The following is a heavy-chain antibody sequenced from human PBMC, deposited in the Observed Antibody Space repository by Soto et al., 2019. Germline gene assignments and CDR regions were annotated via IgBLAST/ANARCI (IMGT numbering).Heavy chain of an antibody. CDR1: GFTFRTSA. CDR2: INVSGTST. D-gene: IGHD6-19*01. Sequence: EVQLLESGGGLVKPGGSLRLSCAASGFTFRTSAMSWVRQAPGKGLVWVSAINVSGTSTYYADSVKGRFTISRDNAKNRLYLQRNSLRASDSAVYYCAKDHVWMAVDGSTFDNWGQGTLVA. J-gene: IGHJ4*02. CDR3: AKDHVWMAVDGSTFDN. V-gene: IGHV3-23*01.